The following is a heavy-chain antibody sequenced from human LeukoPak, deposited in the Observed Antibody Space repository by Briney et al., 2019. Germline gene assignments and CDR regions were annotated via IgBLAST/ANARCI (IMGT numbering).Heavy chain of an antibody. J-gene: IGHJ3*02. CDR3: ARGGGSGRWGTAFHM. Sequence: GGSLRLSCVASGFTFTYYWMSWVRQAPGKGLEWVANMKRDGREKYHVEYVKGRITISRDNAKNSLYLQMTSLRDEDTAIYYCARGGGSGRWGTAFHMWGQGTLVTVSS. V-gene: IGHV3-7*01. CDR2: MKRDGREK. CDR1: GFTFTYYW. D-gene: IGHD6-19*01.